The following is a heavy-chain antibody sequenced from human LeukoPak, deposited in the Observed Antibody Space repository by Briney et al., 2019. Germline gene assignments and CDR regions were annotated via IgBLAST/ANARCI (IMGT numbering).Heavy chain of an antibody. CDR2: IYHSGST. CDR1: GGSISSGGYS. CDR3: ARQYDSSGYRLAFDI. J-gene: IGHJ3*02. D-gene: IGHD3-22*01. Sequence: SETLSLTCTVSGGSISSGGYSWSWIRQPPGKDLEWIGYIYHSGSTYYNPSLKSRVTISVDRSKNQFSLKLSSVTAADTAVYYCARQYDSSGYRLAFDIWGQGTMVTVSS. V-gene: IGHV4-30-2*01.